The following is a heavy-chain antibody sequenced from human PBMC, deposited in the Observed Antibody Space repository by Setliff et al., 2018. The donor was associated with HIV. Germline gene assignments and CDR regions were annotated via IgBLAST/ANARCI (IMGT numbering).Heavy chain of an antibody. J-gene: IGHJ5*02. CDR1: GYSFTGYW. CDR3: AKDSDFGGTPNWFDP. V-gene: IGHV1-2*06. D-gene: IGHD3-10*01. Sequence: ASVKVSCKASGYSFTGYWMHWVRQAPGQGLEWMGRINPHSGVKNYAQKFQDRVTMTRDTSIATAYMDLSMLTSDDTAVYYCAKDSDFGGTPNWFDPWGQGTLVTVSS. CDR2: INPHSGVK.